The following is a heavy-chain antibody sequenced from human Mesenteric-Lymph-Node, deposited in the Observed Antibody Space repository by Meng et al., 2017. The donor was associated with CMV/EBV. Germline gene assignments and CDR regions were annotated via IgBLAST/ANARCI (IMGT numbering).Heavy chain of an antibody. CDR3: ARDSYGMDV. CDR2: ISSSSSYI. J-gene: IGHJ6*02. V-gene: IGHV3-21*01. CDR1: GFTFSSYS. Sequence: GESLKISCAASGFTFSSYSMNWVRQAPGKGLEWVSSISSSSSYIYYADSVKGRFTISRDNSKNTLYLQMNSLRVEDTAVYYCARDSYGMDVWGQGTTVTVSS.